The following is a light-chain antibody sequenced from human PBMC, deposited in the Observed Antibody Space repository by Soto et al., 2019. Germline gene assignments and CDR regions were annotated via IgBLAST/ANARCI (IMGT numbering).Light chain of an antibody. Sequence: EIVLTQSPGTLSLSPGERASLSCRASQSVSRNYVAWYHYKPGQAPRLLIYDASTRATGIPDRFSGSGSGADFTLTISRLEPEDFAVCFCQQYGRTPLTFGGGSKVEIK. CDR3: QQYGRTPLT. CDR2: DAS. CDR1: QSVSRNY. J-gene: IGKJ4*01. V-gene: IGKV3-20*01.